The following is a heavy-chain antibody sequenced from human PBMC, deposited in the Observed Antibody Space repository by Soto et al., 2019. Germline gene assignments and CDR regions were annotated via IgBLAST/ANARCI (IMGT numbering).Heavy chain of an antibody. CDR2: INPNSGGT. D-gene: IGHD2-2*01. Sequence: ASVKVSCKDSGYTFTGYYMHWVRQAPGQGLEWMGWINPNSGGTNYAQKFQGWVTMTRDTSISTAYMELSRLRSDDTAVYYCAREKGYCSSTSCYYYMDVWGKGTTVTVSS. CDR3: AREKGYCSSTSCYYYMDV. J-gene: IGHJ6*03. CDR1: GYTFTGYY. V-gene: IGHV1-2*04.